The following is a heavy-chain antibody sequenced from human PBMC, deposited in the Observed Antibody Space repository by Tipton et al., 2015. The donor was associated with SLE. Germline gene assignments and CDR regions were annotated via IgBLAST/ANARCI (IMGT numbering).Heavy chain of an antibody. Sequence: SLRLSCAASGFTVGNDYMNWVRQAPGKGLEWVSVISGSGGTTYYADSVKGRFTISRDNAKNSLYLQLNSLSVEDTAVYYCARHWAVSAPFDYWGQGILVTVSS. D-gene: IGHD7-27*01. J-gene: IGHJ4*02. CDR1: GFTVGNDY. V-gene: IGHV3-11*01. CDR2: ISGSGGTT. CDR3: ARHWAVSAPFDY.